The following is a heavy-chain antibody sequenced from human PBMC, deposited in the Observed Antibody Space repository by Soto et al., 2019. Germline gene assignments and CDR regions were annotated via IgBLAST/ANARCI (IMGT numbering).Heavy chain of an antibody. CDR3: ARQFGEFRSISYFDN. CDR2: VYYSGNT. CDR1: GASISSDDYY. Sequence: PSETLSLTCTVSGASISSDDYYWGWIRQPPGKGLEWIGSVYYSGNTYYNPSLKTRVTISVDTSKNQFSLKLSSVTAADTAVYYCARQFGEFRSISYFDNWGQGTLVPVSS. J-gene: IGHJ4*02. D-gene: IGHD3-10*01. V-gene: IGHV4-39*01.